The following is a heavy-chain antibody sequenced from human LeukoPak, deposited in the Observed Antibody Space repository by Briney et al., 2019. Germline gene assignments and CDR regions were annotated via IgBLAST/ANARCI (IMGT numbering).Heavy chain of an antibody. D-gene: IGHD1-1*01. CDR1: GFTFSSYS. CDR3: ARASGATVYYFDY. J-gene: IGHJ4*02. CDR2: ISSSSSYI. V-gene: IGHV3-21*01. Sequence: GGSLRLSCAASGFTFSSYSMNWVRQAPGKGLEWVSSISSSSSYIYYADSVKGRFTISRDNAKNSLYLQMNSLRAEDTAVYYCARASGATVYYFDYWGQGTLVTVSS.